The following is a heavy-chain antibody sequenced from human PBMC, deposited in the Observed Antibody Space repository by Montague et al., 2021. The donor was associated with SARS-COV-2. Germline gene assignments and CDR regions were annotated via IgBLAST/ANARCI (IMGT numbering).Heavy chain of an antibody. CDR3: ASSGITLTGLDAFDI. J-gene: IGHJ3*02. Sequence: CAISGDSVSSKSVAWNWIRQSPSRGLEWLGRTYYRSKWDSDYAESVKRXLVITPDTSKNQVSLQLNSVIPEDTAVYFCASSGITLTGLDAFDIWGQGTMVIVSS. V-gene: IGHV6-1*01. D-gene: IGHD3-9*01. CDR2: TYYRSKWDS. CDR1: GDSVSSKSVA.